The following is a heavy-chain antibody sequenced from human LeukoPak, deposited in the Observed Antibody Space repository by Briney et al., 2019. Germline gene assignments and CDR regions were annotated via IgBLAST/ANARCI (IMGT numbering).Heavy chain of an antibody. J-gene: IGHJ4*02. CDR2: ICSDGST. D-gene: IGHD6-19*01. Sequence: GGSLRLSCAASGFTVSSIYMSWVRRAPGKGLEWVSIICSDGSTYYADSVKGRFTISRDNSKNTLNLQMNSLRVEDTAVYHCASAQWLATFDYWGQGTLVTVSS. CDR1: GFTVSSIY. V-gene: IGHV3-66*01. CDR3: ASAQWLATFDY.